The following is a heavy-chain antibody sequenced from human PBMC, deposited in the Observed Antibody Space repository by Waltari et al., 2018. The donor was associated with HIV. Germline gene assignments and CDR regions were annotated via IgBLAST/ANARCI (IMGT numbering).Heavy chain of an antibody. V-gene: IGHV1-3*01. CDR1: GDSISTYV. D-gene: IGHD6-6*01. Sequence: QFVQSGAEVKKPGASITVSCEVSGDSISTYVVHWLRQAPGHRPEWMGLINADTGRTQFAQQFQGRLNFTRDTSANVAYMALSALRFEDTAVYYCARGAFSRRTRTSSRLWASWGQGTPVTVSS. CDR2: INADTGRT. J-gene: IGHJ5*02. CDR3: ARGAFSRRTRTSSRLWAS.